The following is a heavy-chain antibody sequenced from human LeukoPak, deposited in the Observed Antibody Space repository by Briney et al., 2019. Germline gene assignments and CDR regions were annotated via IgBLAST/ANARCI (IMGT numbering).Heavy chain of an antibody. CDR1: GDSISTYY. D-gene: IGHD2-15*01. Sequence: SETLSLTCTVSGDSISTYYWSWIRQPPGKGLEWIGYIYYSGGTNYNPSLKSRVTISVDTSKNQFSLKLSSVTAADTAVYYCARTYCSGGSCYYFDYWGQGTLVTVSS. CDR3: ARTYCSGGSCYYFDY. V-gene: IGHV4-59*01. J-gene: IGHJ4*02. CDR2: IYYSGGT.